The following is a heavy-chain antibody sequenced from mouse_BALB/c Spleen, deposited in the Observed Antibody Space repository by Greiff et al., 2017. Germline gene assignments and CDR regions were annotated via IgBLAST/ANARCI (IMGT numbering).Heavy chain of an antibody. V-gene: IGHV1-14*01. CDR2: INPYNDGT. CDR1: GYTFTSYV. J-gene: IGHJ4*01. D-gene: IGHD2-14*01. CDR3: ALAYYRYDGYAMDY. Sequence: VHVKQSGPELVKPGASVKMSCKASGYTFTSYVMHWVKQKPGQGLEWIGYINPYNDGTKYNEKFKGKATLTSDKSSSTAYMELSSLTSEDSAVYYCALAYYRYDGYAMDYWGQGTSVTVSS.